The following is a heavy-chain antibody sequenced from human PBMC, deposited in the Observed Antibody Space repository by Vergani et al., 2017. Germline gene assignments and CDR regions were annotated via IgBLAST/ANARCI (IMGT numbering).Heavy chain of an antibody. J-gene: IGHJ5*02. D-gene: IGHD1-26*01. CDR3: ASGQWDDEGPRGWFAP. Sequence: VQLQESGPGLLKPSETLSLTCSVSGASISSYFWSWIRQPAGKGLEWLGRVHTDGTAYYNPSLRTRVRLSADLSQSQFSLKMTSLTAADTAVYFCASGQWDDEGPRGWFAPWGQGILVTVSS. CDR2: VHTDGTA. V-gene: IGHV4-4*07. CDR1: GASISSYF.